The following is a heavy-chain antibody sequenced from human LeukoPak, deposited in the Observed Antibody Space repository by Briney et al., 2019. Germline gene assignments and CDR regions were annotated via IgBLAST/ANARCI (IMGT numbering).Heavy chain of an antibody. CDR3: ARSPERLGQGHLDS. V-gene: IGHV3-30*04. Sequence: GDPLTLSCAASGFPFCSYSMLWPRPAPGKAGEWLTFISYHGSKTDDTGSVKGRFTVSRDKSKNTLFLQMNSLRVEDTAIYFCARSPERLGQGHLDSWGQGTLVTVSS. CDR1: GFPFCSYS. D-gene: IGHD3/OR15-3a*01. CDR2: ISYHGSKT. J-gene: IGHJ4*02.